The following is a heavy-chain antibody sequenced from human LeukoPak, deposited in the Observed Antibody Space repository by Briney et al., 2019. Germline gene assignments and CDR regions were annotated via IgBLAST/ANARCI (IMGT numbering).Heavy chain of an antibody. Sequence: PSETLSLTCTVSGGSINSYYWSWIRPPPGKGREWIGYIYSSGNTNYNPSLKSRVTVSVDTSKDQFSLKPSSVTAADTAVYYCARVKFGYSSSWGHFDYWGQGTLVTVSS. CDR3: ARVKFGYSSSWGHFDY. CDR2: IYSSGNT. V-gene: IGHV4-59*12. CDR1: GGSINSYY. J-gene: IGHJ4*02. D-gene: IGHD6-13*01.